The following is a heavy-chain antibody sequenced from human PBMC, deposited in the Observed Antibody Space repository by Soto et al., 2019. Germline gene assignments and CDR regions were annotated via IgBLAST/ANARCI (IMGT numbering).Heavy chain of an antibody. V-gene: IGHV2-70*11. CDR1: GFSLSTSGMC. Sequence: SGPTLVNPTQTLTLTCTFSGFSLSTSGMCVSWIRQPPGKALEWLARIDWDDDKYYSTSLKTRLTISKDTSKNQVVLTMTNMEPGAKPTFYCAGIIRDYYVSGIYFSLDYGGQETRVPVSS. D-gene: IGHD3-10*01. CDR3: AGIIRDYYVSGIYFSLDY. CDR2: IDWDDDK. J-gene: IGHJ4*02.